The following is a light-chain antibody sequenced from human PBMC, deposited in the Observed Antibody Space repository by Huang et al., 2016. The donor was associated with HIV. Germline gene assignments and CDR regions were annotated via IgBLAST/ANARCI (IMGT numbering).Light chain of an antibody. CDR1: QSISSW. V-gene: IGKV1-5*03. J-gene: IGKJ1*01. CDR3: QQYHTYSGT. Sequence: DIQMTQSPSTLSASLGDRVTIPCRASQSISSWLAWYQQKPGKAPKLLIHEASGLESGVPSRFSGSGSGTEFTLTISSLQPDDFATYYCQQYHTYSGTFGQGTKVELQ. CDR2: EAS.